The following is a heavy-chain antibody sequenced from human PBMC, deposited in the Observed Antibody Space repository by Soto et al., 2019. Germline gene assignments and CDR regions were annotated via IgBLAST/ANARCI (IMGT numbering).Heavy chain of an antibody. Sequence: SETLSLTCTVSGGSISSSSYYWGWIRQPPGKGLEWIGSIYYSGCTYYNPSLKSRVTISVDTSKNHFSLKLSSVTAADSAVYYCARHGTLLIDYWGQGTLVTVSS. CDR1: GGSISSSSYY. D-gene: IGHD1-26*01. J-gene: IGHJ4*02. CDR2: IYYSGCT. CDR3: ARHGTLLIDY. V-gene: IGHV4-39*01.